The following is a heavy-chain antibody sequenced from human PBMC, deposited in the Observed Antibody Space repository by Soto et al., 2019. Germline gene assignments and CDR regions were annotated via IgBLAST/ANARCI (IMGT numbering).Heavy chain of an antibody. V-gene: IGHV3-30-3*01. Sequence: QVQLVESGGGVVQPGRSLRLSCAASGFTFSSYAMHWVRQAPGKGLEWVAVISYDGSNKYYADSVKGRFTISRDNSKNXXYLQMNSLRAEDTAVYYCARDGIVLVPAAPGYFDYWGQGTLVTVSS. CDR1: GFTFSSYA. J-gene: IGHJ4*02. CDR3: ARDGIVLVPAAPGYFDY. D-gene: IGHD2-2*01. CDR2: ISYDGSNK.